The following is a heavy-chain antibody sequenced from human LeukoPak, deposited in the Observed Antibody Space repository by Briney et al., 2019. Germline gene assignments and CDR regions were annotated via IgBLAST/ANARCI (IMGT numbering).Heavy chain of an antibody. D-gene: IGHD6-19*01. CDR1: GFTFSSYW. CDR3: ARDPIAVAGTGCFDY. V-gene: IGHV3-7*01. CDR2: IKQDGTEN. J-gene: IGHJ4*02. Sequence: GGSLRLSCAASGFTFSSYWMSWVRQAPGKGLEWVANIKQDGTENFYVDSVKGRFTISRDNSKNTLYLQMNSLRAEDTAVYYCARDPIAVAGTGCFDYWGQGTLVTVSS.